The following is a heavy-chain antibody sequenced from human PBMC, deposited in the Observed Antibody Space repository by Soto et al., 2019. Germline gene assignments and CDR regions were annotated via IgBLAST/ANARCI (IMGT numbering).Heavy chain of an antibody. V-gene: IGHV3-72*01. CDR2: TRNKANSYTT. Sequence: GGSLRLSCAASGFTFSDHYMDWVRQAPGKGLEWVGRTRNKANSYTTEYAASVKGRFTISRDDSKNSLYLQMNSLKTEDTAVYYCASTLSDWFDPWGQGTLVTVSS. CDR3: ASTLSDWFDP. D-gene: IGHD3-10*01. J-gene: IGHJ5*02. CDR1: GFTFSDHY.